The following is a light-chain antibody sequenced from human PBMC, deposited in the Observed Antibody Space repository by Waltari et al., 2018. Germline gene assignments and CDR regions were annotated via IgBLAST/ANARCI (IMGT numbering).Light chain of an antibody. J-gene: IGKJ1*01. CDR2: AAS. CDR3: QQFNSYPRT. V-gene: IGKV1-9*01. Sequence: IQLTQSPSAPSASVVDRVTITCRATQDIYTYLAWYQQEPGKAPKLLIYAASTLQSGVPSRFSGSGSGTDFTLTISSLQPEDFATYYCQQFNSYPRTFGQGTKVEIK. CDR1: QDIYTY.